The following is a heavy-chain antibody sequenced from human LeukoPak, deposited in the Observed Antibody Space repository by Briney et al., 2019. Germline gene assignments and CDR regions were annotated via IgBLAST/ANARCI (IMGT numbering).Heavy chain of an antibody. J-gene: IGHJ4*02. D-gene: IGHD3-22*01. Sequence: RASVKVSCKASGYTFTGYYMHWVRQAPGQGLEWMGWINPNSGGTNYAQKFQGRVTMTRDTSISTAYMELSSLRSDDTAVYYCARDRRYYDSSGYLDYWGQGTLVTVSS. CDR3: ARDRRYYDSSGYLDY. V-gene: IGHV1-2*02. CDR1: GYTFTGYY. CDR2: INPNSGGT.